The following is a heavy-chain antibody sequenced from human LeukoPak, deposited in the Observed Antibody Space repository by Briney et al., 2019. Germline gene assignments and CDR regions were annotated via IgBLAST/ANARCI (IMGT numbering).Heavy chain of an antibody. V-gene: IGHV3-21*01. CDR1: GFTFSNYN. CDR3: AAANGHGDHWVVPLDC. D-gene: IGHD4-17*01. Sequence: GGSLRLSCAGSGFTFSNYNMNWVRQAPGKGLEWVSSISSSSSYIYYADSVKGRFTISRDNAKNSLYLQMNSLRAEDTAVYYCAAANGHGDHWVVPLDCWGQGTLVTVSS. J-gene: IGHJ4*02. CDR2: ISSSSSYI.